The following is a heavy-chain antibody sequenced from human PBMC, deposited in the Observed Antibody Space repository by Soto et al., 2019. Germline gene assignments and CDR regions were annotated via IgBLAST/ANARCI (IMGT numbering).Heavy chain of an antibody. Sequence: GGSLRLSSAASGFTFSSYWMSWVRQAPGKGLEWVANIKQDGSEKYYVDSVKGRFTISRDNAKNSLYLQMNSLRAEDTAVYYCARDDWFGESNFDYWGQGTLVTVSS. J-gene: IGHJ4*02. CDR2: IKQDGSEK. V-gene: IGHV3-7*01. CDR3: ARDDWFGESNFDY. CDR1: GFTFSSYW. D-gene: IGHD3-10*01.